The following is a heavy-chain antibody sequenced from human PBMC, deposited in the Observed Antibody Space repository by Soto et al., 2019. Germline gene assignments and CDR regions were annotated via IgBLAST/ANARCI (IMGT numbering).Heavy chain of an antibody. CDR2: ISSSSSYI. CDR3: AREGADSSSWYYYYYGMDV. J-gene: IGHJ6*02. Sequence: EVQLVESGGGLVKPGGSLRLSCAASGFTFSSCSMNWVRQAPGKGLEWVSSISSSSSYIYYADSVKGRFTISRDNAKNSLYLQMNSLRAEDTAVYYCAREGADSSSWYYYYYGMDVWGQGTTVTVSS. D-gene: IGHD6-13*01. V-gene: IGHV3-21*01. CDR1: GFTFSSCS.